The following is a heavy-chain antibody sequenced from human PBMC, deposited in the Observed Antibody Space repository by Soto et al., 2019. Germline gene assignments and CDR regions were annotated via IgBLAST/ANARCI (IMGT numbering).Heavy chain of an antibody. CDR3: ARERFSSSWWREGFDI. V-gene: IGHV1-2*02. J-gene: IGHJ3*02. CDR1: GYTFTAHY. Sequence: ASVKVSCKASGYTFTAHYIQWVRQAPGQGLEWMGWINPISGFANYAQKFQGRVTLTRGTSISTVYLDLSRLLSDDTAVYYCARERFSSSWWREGFDIWGQGTLDTVSS. CDR2: INPISGFA. D-gene: IGHD6-13*01.